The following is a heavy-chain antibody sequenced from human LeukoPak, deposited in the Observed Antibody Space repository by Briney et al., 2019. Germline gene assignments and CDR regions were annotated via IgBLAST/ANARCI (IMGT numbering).Heavy chain of an antibody. V-gene: IGHV4-39*07. CDR3: ARMVEDNSPLWFGEFSYYYYMDV. D-gene: IGHD3-10*01. Sequence: KASETLSLTCAVSGGSISSNRYYWGWIRQPPGKGLEWMGSIYYSGSTNYNPSLKSRVTMSVDTSKSQFSLKLSSVTAADTAVYYCARMVEDNSPLWFGEFSYYYYMDVWGKGTTVTISS. CDR1: GGSISSNRYY. J-gene: IGHJ6*03. CDR2: IYYSGST.